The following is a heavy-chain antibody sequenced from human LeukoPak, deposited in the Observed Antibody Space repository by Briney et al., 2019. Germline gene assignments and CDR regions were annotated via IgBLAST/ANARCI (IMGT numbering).Heavy chain of an antibody. V-gene: IGHV1-46*01. Sequence: ASVKVSCKASGYTFTSYYMHWVRQAPGQGLEWMGIINPSGGSTSYAQKFQGRVTMTRDMSTSTVYMELSSLKSEDTAVYYCARTSYSTTRYMDVWGKGTTVTVSS. J-gene: IGHJ6*03. CDR3: ARTSYSTTRYMDV. D-gene: IGHD2/OR15-2a*01. CDR2: INPSGGST. CDR1: GYTFTSYY.